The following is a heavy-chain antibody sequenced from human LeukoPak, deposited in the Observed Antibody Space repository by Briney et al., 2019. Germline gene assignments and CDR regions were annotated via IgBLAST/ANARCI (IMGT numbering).Heavy chain of an antibody. V-gene: IGHV3-72*01. CDR1: GLTFSDYF. J-gene: IGHJ4*02. Sequence: GGSLRLSCAASGLTFSDYFIDCVRQAPGKGLEWVGRIRDKVHSYTTEYAASVKGRFTISRDDSKDSLFLQMDSPQIEDTAVYYCTRRSSTWYSDYWGQGTLVTVPS. D-gene: IGHD6-13*01. CDR3: TRRSSTWYSDY. CDR2: IRDKVHSYTT.